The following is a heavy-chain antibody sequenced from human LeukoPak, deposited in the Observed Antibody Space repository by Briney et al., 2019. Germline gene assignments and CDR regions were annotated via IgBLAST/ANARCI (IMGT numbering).Heavy chain of an antibody. J-gene: IGHJ4*02. CDR1: GSTFSGSA. D-gene: IGHD3-22*01. CDR3: TRRRSDSSGYGY. V-gene: IGHV3-73*01. Sequence: PGGSLRLSCAASGSTFSGSAMHWVRQASGKGLEWVGRIRSKANSYATAYAASVKGRFTISRDDSKNTAYLQMNSLKTEDTAVYYCTRRRSDSSGYGYWGQGTLVTVSS. CDR2: IRSKANSYAT.